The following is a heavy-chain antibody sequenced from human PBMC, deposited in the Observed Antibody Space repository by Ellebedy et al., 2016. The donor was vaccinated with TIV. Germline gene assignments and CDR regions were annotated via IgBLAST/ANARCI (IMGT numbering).Heavy chain of an antibody. Sequence: ASVKVSCXASGYTFTGYYMHWVRQAPGQGLEWMGWINPNSGNTGYAQKFQGRVTMTRNTSISTAYMELSSLRSEDTAVYYCARGGGSGWGIYYGMDGWGQGTTVTVSS. D-gene: IGHD6-19*01. CDR1: GYTFTGYY. J-gene: IGHJ6*02. CDR2: INPNSGNT. V-gene: IGHV1-8*02. CDR3: ARGGGSGWGIYYGMDG.